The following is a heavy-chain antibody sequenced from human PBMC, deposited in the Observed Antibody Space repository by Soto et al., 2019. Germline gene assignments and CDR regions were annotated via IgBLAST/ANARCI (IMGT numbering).Heavy chain of an antibody. CDR1: GFTFSSYW. CDR2: IKQDGSEK. V-gene: IGHV3-7*01. Sequence: GGSLRLSCAASGFTFSSYWMSWVRQAPGKGLEWVANIKQDGSEKYYVDSVKGRFTISRDNAKNSLYLQMDSLGAEDTAVYYCARDRFVRGAAQYNWFDPWGQGTLVTVSS. J-gene: IGHJ5*02. CDR3: ARDRFVRGAAQYNWFDP. D-gene: IGHD6-6*01.